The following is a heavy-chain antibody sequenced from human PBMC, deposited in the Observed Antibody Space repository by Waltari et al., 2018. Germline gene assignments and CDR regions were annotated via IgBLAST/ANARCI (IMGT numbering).Heavy chain of an antibody. CDR2: VIPIFGTA. V-gene: IGHV1-69*13. J-gene: IGHJ3*02. Sequence: QVQLVQSGAEVKKPGSSVKVSCKASGGTFSSYAISWVRQAPGQGLEWMGGVIPIFGTANDSQKSQGRVTITADESTSTAYMELSSLRSEDTAVYYCARAKDNSFGDAFDIWGQGTMVTVSS. D-gene: IGHD1-20*01. CDR3: ARAKDNSFGDAFDI. CDR1: GGTFSSYA.